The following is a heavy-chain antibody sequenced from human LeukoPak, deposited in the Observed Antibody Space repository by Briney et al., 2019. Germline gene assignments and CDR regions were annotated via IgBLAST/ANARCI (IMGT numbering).Heavy chain of an antibody. CDR3: AGTYYYGSGRESAPYYFDY. Sequence: QPSETLSLTCTVSGGSISSSSYYWGWIRQPPGKGLEWIGSIYYSGSTYYNPSLKSRVTISVDTSKNQFSLKLSSVTAADTAVYYCAGTYYYGSGRESAPYYFDYWGQGTLVTVSS. J-gene: IGHJ4*02. CDR2: IYYSGST. D-gene: IGHD3-10*01. V-gene: IGHV4-39*01. CDR1: GGSISSSSYY.